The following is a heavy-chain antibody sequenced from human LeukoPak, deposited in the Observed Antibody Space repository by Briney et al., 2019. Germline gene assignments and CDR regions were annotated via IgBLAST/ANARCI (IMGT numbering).Heavy chain of an antibody. CDR2: ISSSGSLI. J-gene: IGHJ4*02. CDR3: ARDSYGLDY. CDR1: GFTFNTFA. V-gene: IGHV3-21*01. D-gene: IGHD5-18*01. Sequence: GGSLRLSCAASGFTFNTFAMNWVRQAPGKGLEWVSSISSSGSLIYYPDSMKGRFTISRDNARDSLYLQMNSLRAEDTAVYYCARDSYGLDYWGQGTLVTVSS.